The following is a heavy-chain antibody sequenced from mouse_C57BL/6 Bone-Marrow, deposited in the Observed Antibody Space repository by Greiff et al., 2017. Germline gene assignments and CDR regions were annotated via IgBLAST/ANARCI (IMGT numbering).Heavy chain of an antibody. J-gene: IGHJ4*01. CDR1: GYTFTDYN. CDR2: INPNNGGT. Sequence: EVQLQQSGPELVKPGASVKIPCKASGYTFTDYNMDWVKQSHGKSLEWIGDINPNNGGTIYNQKFKGKATLTVDKSSSTAYMELRSLTSEDSAVYYCSRALIYDGYYNCDMDYWGQGTSVTVSS. D-gene: IGHD2-3*01. CDR3: SRALIYDGYYNCDMDY. V-gene: IGHV1-18*01.